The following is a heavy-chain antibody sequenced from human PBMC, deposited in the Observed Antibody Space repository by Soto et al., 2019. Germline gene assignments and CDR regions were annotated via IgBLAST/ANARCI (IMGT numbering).Heavy chain of an antibody. V-gene: IGHV3-48*03. CDR2: INSGGTSK. CDR3: ARENSGDAFDF. D-gene: IGHD4-17*01. CDR1: GFAIRNYE. Sequence: PGGSLRLSGAASGFAIRNYEMNWVRQAPGKGLEWVSYINSGGTSKKYTDSVEGRFTISRDTALNSLYLQMDSLRDEDTAIYYCARENSGDAFDFWGQGILVTVSS. J-gene: IGHJ4*02.